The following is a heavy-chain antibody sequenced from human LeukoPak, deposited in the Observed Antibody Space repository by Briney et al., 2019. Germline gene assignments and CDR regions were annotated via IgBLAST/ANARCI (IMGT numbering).Heavy chain of an antibody. Sequence: SQTLSLTCTVSGGSVSSDDYCWSWIRQPPGKGLEWIGYIYYSGSTYYNPSLKSRVSISVDTSKNQFSLKLTSVTAADTAVYYCARDVTGDTRSTTYGMDVWGQGTTVTVSS. J-gene: IGHJ6*02. CDR1: GGSVSSDDYC. CDR2: IYYSGST. D-gene: IGHD7-27*01. CDR3: ARDVTGDTRSTTYGMDV. V-gene: IGHV4-30-4*01.